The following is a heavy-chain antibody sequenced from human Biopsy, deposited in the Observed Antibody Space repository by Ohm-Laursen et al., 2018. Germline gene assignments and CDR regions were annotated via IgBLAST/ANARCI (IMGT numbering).Heavy chain of an antibody. Sequence: SLRLSCAASGFTFSSYGMSWVRQAPGKGLEWVSVLSGSCGTTYYADSVKGRFTISRDNSKNTLYLQMNSLTAEDTAVYYCAKTFHGSSFLYDYWGQGTLVTVSS. CDR3: AKTFHGSSFLYDY. J-gene: IGHJ4*02. V-gene: IGHV3-23*01. D-gene: IGHD2-15*01. CDR1: GFTFSSYG. CDR2: LSGSCGTT.